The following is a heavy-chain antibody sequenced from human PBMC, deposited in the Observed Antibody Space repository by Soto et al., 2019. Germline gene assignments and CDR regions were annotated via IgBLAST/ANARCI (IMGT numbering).Heavy chain of an antibody. Sequence: HPGGSLRLSCAESGFTFSNYGMHLVRQSPGKGLEWVAIIWHDGNNKYYADSVRGRFIISRDNSKNRLYLQMNSLRAEDTAVYYCASDLEGAYDSYGLAVWGQGTPVTVS. CDR3: ASDLEGAYDSYGLAV. CDR2: IWHDGNNK. V-gene: IGHV3-33*01. J-gene: IGHJ6*02. D-gene: IGHD1-26*01. CDR1: GFTFSNYG.